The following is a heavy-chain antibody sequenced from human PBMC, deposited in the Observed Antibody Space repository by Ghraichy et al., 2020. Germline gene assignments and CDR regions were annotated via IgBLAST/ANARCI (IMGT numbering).Heavy chain of an antibody. J-gene: IGHJ3*01. CDR3: ARDVQWELLSAAFDL. CDR1: GDSISRSRSH. D-gene: IGHD1-26*01. V-gene: IGHV4-61*02. CDR2: VSSSGST. Sequence: SQTLSLTCTVSGDSISRSRSHWSWIRQPAGKGLEWIGRVSSSGSTIYNPSLENRVYISMDTSKNHFSLNLRSVTATDTARYYCARDVQWELLSAAFDLWGQGTMVTVSS.